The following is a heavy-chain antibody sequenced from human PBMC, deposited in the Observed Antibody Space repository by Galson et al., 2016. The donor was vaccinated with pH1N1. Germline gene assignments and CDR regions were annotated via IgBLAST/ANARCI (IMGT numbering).Heavy chain of an antibody. J-gene: IGHJ4*02. V-gene: IGHV1-18*01. CDR1: GYTFISYD. D-gene: IGHD4-17*01. Sequence: SVKVSCKASGYTFISYDISWVRQAPGQGLEWMGRISGYNGNTNYAQKLQGGVTMTTDTSTSTAYMEVRSLRSDDTAVYYCARAGYGDYVRYVDYWGQGTLVTVSS. CDR2: ISGYNGNT. CDR3: ARAGYGDYVRYVDY.